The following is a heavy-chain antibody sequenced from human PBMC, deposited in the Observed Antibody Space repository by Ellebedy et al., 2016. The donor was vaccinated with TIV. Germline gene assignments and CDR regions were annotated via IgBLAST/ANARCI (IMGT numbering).Heavy chain of an antibody. Sequence: SETLSLTXAVYGGSFSGYYWSWIRQPPGKGLEWIGEINHSGRTNYNPSLKSRITISVDTSKTQFSLKVSSVTAADTAVYYCARDDYDVLDYWGQGAQVTVSS. J-gene: IGHJ4*02. D-gene: IGHD3-16*01. CDR1: GGSFSGYY. V-gene: IGHV4-34*01. CDR3: ARDDYDVLDY. CDR2: INHSGRT.